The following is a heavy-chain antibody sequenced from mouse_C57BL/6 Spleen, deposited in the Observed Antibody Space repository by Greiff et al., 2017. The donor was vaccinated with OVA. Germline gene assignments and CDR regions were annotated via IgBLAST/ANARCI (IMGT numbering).Heavy chain of an antibody. CDR2: ISDGGSYT. J-gene: IGHJ3*01. Sequence: EVQLQESGGGLVKPGGSLKLSCAASGFTFSSYAMSWVRQTPEKRLEWVATISDGGSYTYYPDNVKGRFTISRDNAKNNLYLQMSHLKSEDTAMYYCARDRNDGYYTYWGQGTLVTVSA. D-gene: IGHD2-3*01. V-gene: IGHV5-4*01. CDR1: GFTFSSYA. CDR3: ARDRNDGYYTY.